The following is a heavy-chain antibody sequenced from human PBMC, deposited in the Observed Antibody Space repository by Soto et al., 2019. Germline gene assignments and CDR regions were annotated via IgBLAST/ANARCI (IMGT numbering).Heavy chain of an antibody. CDR3: VCGGNFFVY. D-gene: IGHD3-16*01. V-gene: IGHV3-7*01. J-gene: IGHJ4*02. Sequence: EVQLVESGGGLVQPGGSLRLSCAASGFTFSTYWMTWVRRPPGKGLEWVANLDQDGSERYYVDSVRGRFTISRDNAKNSLYLQMNSLRAEDTAVYYCVCGGNFFVYWGQGTPVTASP. CDR2: LDQDGSER. CDR1: GFTFSTYW.